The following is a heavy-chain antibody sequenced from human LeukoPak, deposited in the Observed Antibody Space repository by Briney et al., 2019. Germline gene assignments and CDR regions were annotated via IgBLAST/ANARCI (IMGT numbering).Heavy chain of an antibody. CDR2: FYYDSSST. V-gene: IGHV5-51*01. D-gene: IGHD2-2*03. Sequence: GTSLHISCKGSGYSFSTYYFGWVRHLPPKSLQWRGVFYYDSSSTCYKPSFQSQVTISVDTSICHSYLQWSCLTASDTAVYYCERHGYCSRTRWCPGEYYYVMDVGGKGNTVSVS. CDR3: ERHGYCSRTRWCPGEYYYVMDV. CDR1: GYSFSTYY. J-gene: IGHJ6*04.